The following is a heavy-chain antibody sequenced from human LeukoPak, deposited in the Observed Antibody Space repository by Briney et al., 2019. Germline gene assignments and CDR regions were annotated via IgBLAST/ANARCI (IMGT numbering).Heavy chain of an antibody. J-gene: IGHJ3*01. CDR1: GASISRYY. CDR3: ASRAPGKHSDAFDV. Sequence: SETLSLTCTVSGASISRYYWSFIRQPAGKGLEWIGRIYTSVSANNNPSLTSRVSMPVDTSKSQVSLRLSSVTAAETDMYYCASRAPGKHSDAFDVWGQGTMVTVS. CDR2: IYTSVSA. V-gene: IGHV4-4*07. D-gene: IGHD3-3*02.